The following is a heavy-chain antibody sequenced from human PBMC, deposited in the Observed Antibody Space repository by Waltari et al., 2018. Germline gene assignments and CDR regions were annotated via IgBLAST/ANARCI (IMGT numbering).Heavy chain of an antibody. D-gene: IGHD2-2*01. V-gene: IGHV4-34*01. J-gene: IGHJ6*02. CDR1: GGSFSGYY. CDR2: INHSGST. CDR3: ARGLRDRCSSTSCYRVISYYYGMDV. Sequence: QVQLQQWGAGLLTPSETLSPTCAVYGGSFSGYYWSWIRQPPGTGLEWLGEINHSGSTNYNPSLKSRVTISVDTSKNQFSLKLSSVTAADTAVYYCARGLRDRCSSTSCYRVISYYYGMDVWGQGTTVTVSS.